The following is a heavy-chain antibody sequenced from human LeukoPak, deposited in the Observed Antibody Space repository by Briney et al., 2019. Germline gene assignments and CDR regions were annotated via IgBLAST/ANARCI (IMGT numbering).Heavy chain of an antibody. V-gene: IGHV4-59*08. Sequence: SETLSLTCTVSGGSISSYYWSWIRQPPGKGLEWIGYIYYSGSTNYNPSLKSRVTISVDTSKNQFSLKLSSVTAADTAVYYCARRGHSSSLLDYWGQGTLVTVSS. CDR2: IYYSGST. CDR1: GGSISSYY. D-gene: IGHD6-6*01. CDR3: ARRGHSSSLLDY. J-gene: IGHJ4*02.